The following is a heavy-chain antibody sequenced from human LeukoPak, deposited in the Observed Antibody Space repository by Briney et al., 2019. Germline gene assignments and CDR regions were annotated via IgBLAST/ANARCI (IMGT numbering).Heavy chain of an antibody. D-gene: IGHD2-21*02. J-gene: IGHJ4*02. CDR1: GYTFTSYY. CDR2: INPNSGGT. V-gene: IGHV1-2*02. CDR3: ARESAYCGGDCYGLDY. Sequence: ASVKVSCKASGYTFTSYYIHWVRQAPGQGLEWMGWINPNSGGTNYAQKFQGRVTLTRDTSISTAYMELSRLRSDDTAVYYCARESAYCGGDCYGLDYWGQGTLVTVSS.